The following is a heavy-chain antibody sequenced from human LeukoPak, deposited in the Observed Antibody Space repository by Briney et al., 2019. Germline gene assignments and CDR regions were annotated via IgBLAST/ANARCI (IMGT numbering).Heavy chain of an antibody. CDR2: ISAYNGNT. CDR1: GYTFTSYA. V-gene: IGHV1-18*01. CDR3: ARVTDIVLMVYAIRWTKYYFDY. Sequence: ASVKVSCKASGYTFTSYAISWVRQAPGQGLEWMGWISAYNGNTNYAQKLQGRVTMTTDTSTSTAYMELRSLRSDDTAVYYCARVTDIVLMVYAIRWTKYYFDYWGQGTLVTVSS. D-gene: IGHD2-8*01. J-gene: IGHJ4*02.